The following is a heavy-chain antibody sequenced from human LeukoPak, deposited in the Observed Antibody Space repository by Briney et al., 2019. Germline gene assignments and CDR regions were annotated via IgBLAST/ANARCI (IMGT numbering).Heavy chain of an antibody. CDR1: GYSISSGYY. Sequence: PSETLSLTCAVSGYSISSGYYWGWIRQPPGKVLEWIGSICHSGSTYYNPSLKSRVTISVDTSRNQFSLRLSSVTAADTAVYFCARHRYYYDSSGSYYFDYWGQGTLVTVSS. CDR2: ICHSGST. J-gene: IGHJ4*02. D-gene: IGHD3-22*01. V-gene: IGHV4-38-2*01. CDR3: ARHRYYYDSSGSYYFDY.